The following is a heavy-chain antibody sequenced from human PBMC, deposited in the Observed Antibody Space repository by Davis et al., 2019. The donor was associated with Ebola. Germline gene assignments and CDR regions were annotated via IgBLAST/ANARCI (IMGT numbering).Heavy chain of an antibody. J-gene: IGHJ6*02. V-gene: IGHV3-74*01. Sequence: PRGSLRLSCSASEFIFSTYAMHWVRLRPGKGLEWVSHITDYGRSTRYAEPVKGRFTISRDNAKDTLYLQMNNLRAEDTAVYYCARESFHGMDLWGQGTTVTVSS. CDR1: EFIFSTYA. CDR3: ARESFHGMDL. D-gene: IGHD3-10*01. CDR2: ITDYGRST.